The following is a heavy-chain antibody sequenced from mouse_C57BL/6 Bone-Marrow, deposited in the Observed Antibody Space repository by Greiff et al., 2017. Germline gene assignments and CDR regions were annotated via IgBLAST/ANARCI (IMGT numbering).Heavy chain of an antibody. Sequence: QVQLKESGAELARPGASVKLSCKASGYTFTSYGISWVKQRTGQGLEWIGEIYPRSGNTYYNEKFKGKATLTADKSSSTAYMELRSLTSEDSAVYFCARNRSLYYFDYWGQGTTLTVSS. CDR1: GYTFTSYG. D-gene: IGHD1-1*01. V-gene: IGHV1-81*01. CDR3: ARNRSLYYFDY. J-gene: IGHJ2*01. CDR2: IYPRSGNT.